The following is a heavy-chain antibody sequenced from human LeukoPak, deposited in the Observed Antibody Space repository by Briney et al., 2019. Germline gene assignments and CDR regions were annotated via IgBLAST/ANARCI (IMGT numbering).Heavy chain of an antibody. CDR1: GGSMTNFY. J-gene: IGHJ4*02. CDR2: SHNSGST. D-gene: IGHD3-22*01. CDR3: AREMYYEDPTGYYLHYFDY. Sequence: KPSETLSLTCTVSGGSMTNFYWSWIRQAPGKGLEWIGYSHNSGSTDYNPSLKSRGTISVDTSKNQLSLKLSSVTAADTAVYYCAREMYYEDPTGYYLHYFDYWGQGTLVTVSS. V-gene: IGHV4-59*01.